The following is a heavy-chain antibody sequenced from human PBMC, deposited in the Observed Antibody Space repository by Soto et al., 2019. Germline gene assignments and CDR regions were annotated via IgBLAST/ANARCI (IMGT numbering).Heavy chain of an antibody. D-gene: IGHD3-9*01. CDR3: ARSVILTGGSYKGLIRLHYFDT. J-gene: IGHJ4*02. CDR1: GGSVSSSSCY. CDR2: IYHSGSA. V-gene: IGHV4-39*07. Sequence: SETLSLTCTVSGGSVSSSSCYWGWIRQPPGQGLEWIGEIYHSGSAIYTPSLKSRVTLSLDESKNEFSLNVDSVTAADTAVYYCARSVILTGGSYKGLIRLHYFDTWGPGTLVTVSS.